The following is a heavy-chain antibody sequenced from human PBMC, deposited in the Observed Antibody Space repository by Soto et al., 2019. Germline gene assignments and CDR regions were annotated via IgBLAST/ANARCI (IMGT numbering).Heavy chain of an antibody. Sequence: PGGSLRLSCAASGFTFSDYYMSWIRQAPGKGLEWVSYISSSDSIIYYADSVKGRFTISRDNAKNSLYLQMNSLRAEDTAVDYCARDLGYYDSSGYFDYWGQGTLVTVSS. D-gene: IGHD3-22*01. CDR3: ARDLGYYDSSGYFDY. J-gene: IGHJ4*02. CDR2: ISSSDSII. V-gene: IGHV3-11*01. CDR1: GFTFSDYY.